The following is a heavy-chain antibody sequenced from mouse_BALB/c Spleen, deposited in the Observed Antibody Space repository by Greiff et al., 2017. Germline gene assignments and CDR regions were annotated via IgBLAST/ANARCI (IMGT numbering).Heavy chain of an antibody. CDR3: ARVAHFDV. V-gene: IGHV5-6*01. CDR1: GFTFSSYG. CDR2: ISSGGSYT. J-gene: IGHJ1*01. Sequence: DVQLVESGGDLVKPGGSLKLSCAASGFTFSSYGMSWVRQTPDKRLEWVATISSGGSYTYYPDSVKGRFTISRDNAKNTLYLQMSSLKSEDTAMYYCARVAHFDVWGAGTTVTVSS.